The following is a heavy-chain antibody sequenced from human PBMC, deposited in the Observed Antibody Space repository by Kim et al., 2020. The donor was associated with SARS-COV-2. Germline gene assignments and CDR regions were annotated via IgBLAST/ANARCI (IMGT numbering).Heavy chain of an antibody. V-gene: IGHV3-74*01. CDR3: ARVDSSGY. D-gene: IGHD6-25*01. J-gene: IGHJ4*02. Sequence: GSSTTYADSVKGRFTISRDNAKNTLYLQMNSLSPEDTAVYYCARVDSSGYWGQGTLVTVSS. CDR2: GSST.